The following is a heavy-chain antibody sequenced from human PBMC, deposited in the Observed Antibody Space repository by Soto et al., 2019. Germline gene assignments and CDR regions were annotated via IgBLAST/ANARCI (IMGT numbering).Heavy chain of an antibody. CDR1: GFSFSISW. J-gene: IGHJ4*02. Sequence: PGGSLRLSCAASGFSFSISWMNWVRQTPGRGLEWVANINPEGDSTYYVDFVRGRFSISRDNAQNSLYLQMSSLRADDTALYYCKRVSREQVSDIWGQGTLVTVSS. V-gene: IGHV3-7*03. D-gene: IGHD1-20*01. CDR2: INPEGDST. CDR3: KRVSREQVSDI.